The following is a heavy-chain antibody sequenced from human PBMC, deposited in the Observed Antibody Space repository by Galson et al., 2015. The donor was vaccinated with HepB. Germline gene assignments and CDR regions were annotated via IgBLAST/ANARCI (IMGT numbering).Heavy chain of an antibody. V-gene: IGHV1-8*01. J-gene: IGHJ4*02. CDR2: MNPNSGNT. Sequence: SVKVSCKASGYTFTSYDINWVRQATGQGLEWMGWMNPNSGNTGYAQKFQGRVTMTRNTSISTAYMELSSLRSEDTAVYYCASTHEYYDILTGYYNDYWGQGTLVTVSS. D-gene: IGHD3-9*01. CDR1: GYTFTSYD. CDR3: ASTHEYYDILTGYYNDY.